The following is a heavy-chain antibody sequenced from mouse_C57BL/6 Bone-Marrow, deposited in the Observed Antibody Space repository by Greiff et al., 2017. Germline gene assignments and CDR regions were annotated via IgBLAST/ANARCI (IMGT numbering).Heavy chain of an antibody. CDR2: ILPGSGST. CDR1: GYTFTGYW. CDR3: ARERGNYYGSSPGFAY. J-gene: IGHJ3*01. Sequence: VQLQQSGAELMKPGASVKLSCKATGYTFTGYWIEWVKQRPGHGLEWIGEILPGSGSTNYNEKFKGKATFTADTSSNTAYMQLSSLTTEDSAIYYCARERGNYYGSSPGFAYWGQGTLVTVSA. D-gene: IGHD1-1*01. V-gene: IGHV1-9*01.